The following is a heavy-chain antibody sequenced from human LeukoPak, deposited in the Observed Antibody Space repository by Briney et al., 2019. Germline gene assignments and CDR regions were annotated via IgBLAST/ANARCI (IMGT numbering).Heavy chain of an antibody. D-gene: IGHD3-22*01. CDR2: IYTSGST. J-gene: IGHJ3*02. CDR3: AIRSYYYDSSGYIVGAFDI. CDR1: GGSISSGSYY. V-gene: IGHV4-61*02. Sequence: SETLSLTCTVSGGSISSGSYYWSWIRQPAGKGLEWIGRIYTSGSTNYNPSLKSRVTISADTSKNQFSLKLSSVTAADTAVYYCAIRSYYYDSSGYIVGAFDIWGQGTMVTVSS.